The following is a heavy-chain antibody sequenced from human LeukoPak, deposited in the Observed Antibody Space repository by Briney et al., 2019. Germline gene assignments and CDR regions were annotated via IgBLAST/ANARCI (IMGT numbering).Heavy chain of an antibody. CDR3: ARRHHNWDY. J-gene: IGHJ4*02. CDR2: INHSGST. V-gene: IGHV4-34*01. D-gene: IGHD5-24*01. CDR1: GGSFSGYY. Sequence: SETLSLTCAVYGGSFSGYYWSWIRQPPGKGLEWIGEINHSGSTNYNPSLKSRVTISLDTSKNQFSLKLNSVTAADTAVYYCARRHHNWDYWGQGTLVTVSS.